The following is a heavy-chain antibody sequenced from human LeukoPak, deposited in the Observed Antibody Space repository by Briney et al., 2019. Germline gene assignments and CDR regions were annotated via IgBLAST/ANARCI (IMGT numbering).Heavy chain of an antibody. Sequence: ASVKVSCKASGGTFSSDAISCVRQAPGQGLEWMGWIIPIFGTANYAQKFQGRVTITADESTSTAYMELSSLRSEDTAVYYCARDRAPYSSGWYNFDFWGQGTLVTVPS. J-gene: IGHJ4*02. CDR3: ARDRAPYSSGWYNFDF. D-gene: IGHD6-19*01. CDR1: GGTFSSDA. V-gene: IGHV1-69*13. CDR2: IIPIFGTA.